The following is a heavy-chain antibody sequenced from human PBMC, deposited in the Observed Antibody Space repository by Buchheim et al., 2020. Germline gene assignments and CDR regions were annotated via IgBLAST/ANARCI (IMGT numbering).Heavy chain of an antibody. CDR1: GGSISSSSYY. CDR3: ARDVYLLWSGESPFWDY. D-gene: IGHD3-10*01. J-gene: IGHJ4*02. V-gene: IGHV4-39*07. CDR2: IYYSGST. Sequence: QLQLQESGPGLVKPSETLSLTCTVSGGSISSSSYYWGWIRQPPGKGLEWIGSIYYSGSTYYNPSLKSRVTISVDTSKNQFSLKLSSVTAADTAVYYCARDVYLLWSGESPFWDYWGQGTL.